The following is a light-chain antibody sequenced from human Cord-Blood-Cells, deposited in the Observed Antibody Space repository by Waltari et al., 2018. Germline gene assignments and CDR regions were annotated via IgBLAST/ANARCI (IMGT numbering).Light chain of an antibody. J-gene: IGLJ1*01. V-gene: IGLV2-14*03. CDR3: SSYTSSSTLDYV. Sequence: QSALTQPASVSGSPGQSITISCTGTSSDVGVYNYVSWYQQHPGKAPKLRIYDVSNRPSGVSNRFSGSKSGNTASLTISGLQAEDEADYYCSSYTSSSTLDYVFGTGTKVTVL. CDR1: SSDVGVYNY. CDR2: DVS.